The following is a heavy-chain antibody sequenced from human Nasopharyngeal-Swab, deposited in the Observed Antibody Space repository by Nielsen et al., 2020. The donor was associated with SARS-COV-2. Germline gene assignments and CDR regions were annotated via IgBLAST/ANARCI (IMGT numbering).Heavy chain of an antibody. Sequence: SVKVSCKASGGTFSSYAISWVRQAPGQGLEWMGRIIPILGIANYAQKFQGRVTITADKSTSTAYMELSSLRSEDTAVYYCARGSGLHATGQGVDDYWGQGTPVTVSS. D-gene: IGHD6-19*01. CDR3: ARGSGLHATGQGVDDY. V-gene: IGHV1-69*04. CDR2: IIPILGIA. CDR1: GGTFSSYA. J-gene: IGHJ4*02.